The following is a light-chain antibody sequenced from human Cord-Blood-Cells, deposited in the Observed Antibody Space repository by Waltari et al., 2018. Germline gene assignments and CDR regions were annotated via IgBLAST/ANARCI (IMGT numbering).Light chain of an antibody. V-gene: IGKV3-20*01. CDR1: QSVSSSY. CDR3: QQYGSSPGT. CDR2: GAS. Sequence: EIVLTHSPVTLSFSPGERATLSCRASQSVSSSYLAWYHQKPGQAPRLLIYGASSRATGIPDSFSGSGSGTDFTLTISRLEPEDFAVYYCQQYGSSPGTFGQGTKVEIK. J-gene: IGKJ1*01.